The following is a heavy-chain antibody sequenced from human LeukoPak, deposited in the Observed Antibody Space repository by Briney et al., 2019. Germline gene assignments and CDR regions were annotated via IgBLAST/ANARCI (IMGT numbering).Heavy chain of an antibody. V-gene: IGHV1-24*01. D-gene: IGHD2-8*01. Sequence: ASVTVSCKVSGYTLTEVSMHWVRQAPGKGLEWMGGLDPKDGETIYTQNFQGRVTMTEDTSTDTAYMELSSLRSEDTAVYYCATVTPNGVCFWRSSCSAFDTWGQGTMVTVSS. CDR1: GYTLTEVS. J-gene: IGHJ3*02. CDR3: ATVTPNGVCFWRSSCSAFDT. CDR2: LDPKDGET.